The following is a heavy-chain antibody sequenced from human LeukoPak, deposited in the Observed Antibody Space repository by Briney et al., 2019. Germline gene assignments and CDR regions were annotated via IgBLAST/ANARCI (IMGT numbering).Heavy chain of an antibody. CDR3: ARLNAYGSIRPSLYYFDY. V-gene: IGHV1-69*04. CDR1: GGTFSSYA. D-gene: IGHD3-10*01. Sequence: GASVKVSCKASGGTFSSYAISWVRQAPGQGLEWMGRIIPIFGIANYAQKFQGRVTITADKSTSTAYMELSSLRSEDTAVYYCARLNAYGSIRPSLYYFDYWGQGTLVTVSS. CDR2: IIPIFGIA. J-gene: IGHJ4*02.